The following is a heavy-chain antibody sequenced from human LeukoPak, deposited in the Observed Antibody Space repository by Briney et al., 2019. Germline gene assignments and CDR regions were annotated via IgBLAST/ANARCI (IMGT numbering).Heavy chain of an antibody. CDR2: INPSGGST. CDR3: ARGLDVVVPAAMQSGYYYYYMDV. V-gene: IGHV1-46*01. Sequence: ASVKVSCKASGYTFTSYYMHWVRQAPGQGLEWMGIINPSGGSTSYAQKFQGRVTMTRNTSISTAYMELSSLRSEDTAVYYCARGLDVVVPAAMQSGYYYYYMDVWGKGTTVTISS. D-gene: IGHD2-2*01. J-gene: IGHJ6*03. CDR1: GYTFTSYY.